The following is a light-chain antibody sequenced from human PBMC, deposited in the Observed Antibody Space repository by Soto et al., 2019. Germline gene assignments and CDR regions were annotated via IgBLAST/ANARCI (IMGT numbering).Light chain of an antibody. V-gene: IGKV3-11*01. CDR1: QSVSSY. Sequence: EIVLTQSPATLSLSPGERATLSCRASQSVSSYLAWYQQKPDQAPRLLIYGASNRATGIPARFSGSGSGTDFSLTISSLESEDFAVYYCQHRGKWPRTFGQGTKLEIK. CDR3: QHRGKWPRT. CDR2: GAS. J-gene: IGKJ2*01.